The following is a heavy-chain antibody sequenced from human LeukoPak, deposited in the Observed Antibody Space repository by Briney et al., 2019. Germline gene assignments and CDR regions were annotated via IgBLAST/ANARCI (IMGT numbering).Heavy chain of an antibody. CDR3: ARPYYGSGSYVS. V-gene: IGHV3-74*01. CDR1: GFTFSSYW. Sequence: GGTLRLSCAASGFTFSSYWMHWVRQAPGKGLVWVSRINSDGSSTSYADSVKGRFTISRDNAKNTLYLQMNSLRAEDTAVYYCARPYYGSGSYVSWGQGTLVTVSS. CDR2: INSDGSST. D-gene: IGHD3-10*01. J-gene: IGHJ4*02.